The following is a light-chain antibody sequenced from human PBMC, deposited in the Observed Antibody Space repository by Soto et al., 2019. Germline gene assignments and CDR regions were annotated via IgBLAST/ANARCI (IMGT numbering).Light chain of an antibody. CDR1: QSVSRK. Sequence: VMTQSPATLSVSPGERATLSCRASQSVSRKLAWYQQKPGQAPRLLIYEASTRATGIPGRFSGSGSGTEFTLTISSLQSEDFAVYYCQQYKNWPPITFGHGTRLEIK. CDR3: QQYKNWPPIT. CDR2: EAS. J-gene: IGKJ5*01. V-gene: IGKV3-15*01.